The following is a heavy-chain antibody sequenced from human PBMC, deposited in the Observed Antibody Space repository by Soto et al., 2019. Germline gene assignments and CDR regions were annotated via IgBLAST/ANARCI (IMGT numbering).Heavy chain of an antibody. J-gene: IGHJ3*02. Sequence: SETLSLTCTVSDGSISSGGYYWSWIRQHPGKGLEWIGYIYYSGSTYYNPSLKSRVTISVDTSKNQFSLKLSSVTAADTAVYYCAREGSRYRDAFDIWGQGTMVTVSS. V-gene: IGHV4-31*03. CDR1: DGSISSGGYY. D-gene: IGHD3-10*01. CDR2: IYYSGST. CDR3: AREGSRYRDAFDI.